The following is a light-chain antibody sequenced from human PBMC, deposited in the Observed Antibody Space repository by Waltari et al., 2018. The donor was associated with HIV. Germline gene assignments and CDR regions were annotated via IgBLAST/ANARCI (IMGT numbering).Light chain of an antibody. Sequence: QSALTQPRSVSGSPGQSVTISCTGTSSDVGVYNYVSWYQQHPGKAPKPMIFDVNKLPSGVPDRFSGSKSGNTASLTISGLQAEDEADYYCCSYADDYTWVFGGGTKLTVL. CDR1: SSDVGVYNY. J-gene: IGLJ3*02. CDR3: CSYADDYTWV. CDR2: DVN. V-gene: IGLV2-11*01.